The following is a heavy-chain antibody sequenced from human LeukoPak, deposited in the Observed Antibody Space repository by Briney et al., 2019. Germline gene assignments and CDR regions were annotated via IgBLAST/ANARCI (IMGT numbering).Heavy chain of an antibody. J-gene: IGHJ3*02. V-gene: IGHV3-21*01. Sequence: GGSLRLSCAASGFTFSSYSMNWVRQAPGKGLEWVSSISSSSSYIYYADSVKGRFAISRDNAKNSLYLQMNSLRAEDTAVYYCARDQSGSGSYYGPDAFDIWGQETMVTVSS. CDR2: ISSSSSYI. D-gene: IGHD3-10*01. CDR3: ARDQSGSGSYYGPDAFDI. CDR1: GFTFSSYS.